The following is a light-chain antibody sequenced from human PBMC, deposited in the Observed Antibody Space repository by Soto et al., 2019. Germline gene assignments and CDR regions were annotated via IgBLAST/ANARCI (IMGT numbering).Light chain of an antibody. Sequence: QSVLTQPASVSGSPGQSITISCTGTSSDIRAYNFVSWYQQHPGKAPKLMLYDVNIRPSGVSNRFSGSKSGNTASLTISGLQAEDEADYYCTSWTTSTTMIFGGGTKPTVL. CDR3: TSWTTSTTMI. V-gene: IGLV2-14*03. CDR2: DVN. J-gene: IGLJ2*01. CDR1: SSDIRAYNF.